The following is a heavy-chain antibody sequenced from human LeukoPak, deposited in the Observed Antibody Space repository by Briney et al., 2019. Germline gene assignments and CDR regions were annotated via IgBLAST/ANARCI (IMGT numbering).Heavy chain of an antibody. CDR2: IYYSGST. V-gene: IGHV4-59*08. CDR3: ARHVGDYATDV. Sequence: SETLSLACTVYGRSISSYYCSWIRQPPGKGREWIVYIYYSGSTNYNPSLKSRVTISVDTSKNQFSLKLSSVTAADTAVYYCARHVGDYATDVWGQGTTVTVSS. J-gene: IGHJ6*02. CDR1: GRSISSYY. D-gene: IGHD3-16*01.